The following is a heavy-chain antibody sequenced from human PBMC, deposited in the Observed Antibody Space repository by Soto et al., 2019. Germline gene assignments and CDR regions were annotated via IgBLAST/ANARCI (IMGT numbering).Heavy chain of an antibody. V-gene: IGHV3-23*01. CDR2: ISGSGVGT. CDR3: AKGKVRGELRYFDH. CDR1: GFSFSSYA. D-gene: IGHD3-10*01. J-gene: IGHJ2*01. Sequence: EVQLLESGGGLVQPGGSLRLSCAASGFSFSSYAMSWVRQAPGRGLQWVSGISGSGVGTYYADSVKGRFTVARDNANNTMHLQLSSLRGEDTAVYYGAKGKVRGELRYFDHWGRGTLGTVSS.